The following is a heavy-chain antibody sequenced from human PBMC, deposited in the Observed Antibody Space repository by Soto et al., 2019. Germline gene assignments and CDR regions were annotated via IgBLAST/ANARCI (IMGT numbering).Heavy chain of an antibody. CDR2: ISVHNGDT. CDR3: ARTNTIFGVVIIRYFDH. CDR1: GYTFTSYI. J-gene: IGHJ4*02. V-gene: IGHV1-18*01. D-gene: IGHD3-3*01. Sequence: QVQLVQSGAEVKKPGASVKLSCEASGYTFTSYIISWVRQAPGQGLQWMGWISVHNGDTDYAQNLQGRVTMTTYTSTNTAYMELRSLRSDDTAVYYCARTNTIFGVVIIRYFDHWGQGALVTVSS.